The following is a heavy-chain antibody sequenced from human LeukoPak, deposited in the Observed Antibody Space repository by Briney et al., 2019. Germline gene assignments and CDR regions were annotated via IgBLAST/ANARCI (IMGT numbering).Heavy chain of an antibody. CDR2: ISGGGGST. CDR1: GFTFSSYA. D-gene: IGHD3-9*01. CDR3: AKDLIPSYDILTGYGY. J-gene: IGHJ4*02. V-gene: IGHV3-23*01. Sequence: LPGGSLRLSCAASGFTFSSYAMSWVRQAPGKGLEWVSAISGGGGSTYYADSVKGRFTISRDNSKNTLYLQMNSLRAEDTAVYYCAKDLIPSYDILTGYGYWGQGTLVAVSS.